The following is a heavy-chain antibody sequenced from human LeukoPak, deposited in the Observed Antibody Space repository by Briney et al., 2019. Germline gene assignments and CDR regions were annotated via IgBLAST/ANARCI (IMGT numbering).Heavy chain of an antibody. CDR3: ARDSSGLRFLEWLPMDGMDV. Sequence: GSLRLSCAASGLTVSSSYMSWVRQAPGKGPEWVSLIYSSGSTYYTDSVKGRFTISRDNAKNTLYLQMNSLRAEDTAVYYCARDSSGLRFLEWLPMDGMDVWGQGTTVTVSS. CDR2: IYSSGST. D-gene: IGHD3-3*01. V-gene: IGHV3-66*01. CDR1: GLTVSSSY. J-gene: IGHJ6*02.